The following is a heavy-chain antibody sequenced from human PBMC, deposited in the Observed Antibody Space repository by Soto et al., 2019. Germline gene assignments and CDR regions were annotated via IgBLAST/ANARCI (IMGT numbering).Heavy chain of an antibody. CDR1: GYTFTSYA. D-gene: IGHD2-2*02. CDR2: INAGNGNT. V-gene: IGHV1-3*01. CDR3: AAKFYYCSSTSCYSPYYYGMDV. Sequence: ASVKVSCKASGYTFTSYAMHWVRQAPGQRLEWMGWINAGNGNTKYSQKFQGRVTITRDTSASTAYMELSSLRSEDTAVYYCAAKFYYCSSTSCYSPYYYGMDVWGQGTTVTSP. J-gene: IGHJ6*02.